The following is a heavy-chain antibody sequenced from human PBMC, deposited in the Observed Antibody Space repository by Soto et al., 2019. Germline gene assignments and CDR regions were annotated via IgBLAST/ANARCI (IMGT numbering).Heavy chain of an antibody. D-gene: IGHD6-19*01. J-gene: IGHJ5*02. CDR1: GGSISSYY. Sequence: LALTCTVSGGSISSYYWSWIRQPPGKGLEWIGYIYYSGSTNYNPSLKSRVTISVDTSKNQFSLKLSSVTAADTAVYYCARGVAASGPGWFDPWGQGTLVTVSS. CDR3: ARGVAASGPGWFDP. CDR2: IYYSGST. V-gene: IGHV4-59*01.